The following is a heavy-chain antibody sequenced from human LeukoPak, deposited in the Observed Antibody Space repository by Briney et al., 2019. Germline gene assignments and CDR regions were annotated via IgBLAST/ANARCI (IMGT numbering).Heavy chain of an antibody. CDR1: GYTLTELS. CDR2: FDPEDGET. CDR3: ATAWGTTVTPLVGY. V-gene: IGHV1-24*01. Sequence: ASVKVSCKVSGYTLTELSMHWVRQAPGKGLEWMGGFDPEDGETIYAQKFQGRVTMTEDTSTDTAYMELSSLRSEDTAVYYCATAWGTTVTPLVGYWGQGTLVTVSS. D-gene: IGHD4-17*01. J-gene: IGHJ4*02.